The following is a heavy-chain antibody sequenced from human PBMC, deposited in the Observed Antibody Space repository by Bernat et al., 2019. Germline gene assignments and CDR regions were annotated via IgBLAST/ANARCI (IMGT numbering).Heavy chain of an antibody. CDR2: IWYDASKE. Sequence: QVQLVESGGGVVQPGRSLRLSCAASGYTFGNHGMHWVRQAPGKGLEWVAIIWYDASKEYYADSVKGRFTISRDNSKNTLNLQMDSLRAEDTAVYYCARVRSWCTSDHNDYGDLWGKGTTVTVS. D-gene: IGHD2-8*01. J-gene: IGHJ6*03. CDR3: ARVRSWCTSDHNDYGDL. CDR1: GYTFGNHG. V-gene: IGHV3-33*01.